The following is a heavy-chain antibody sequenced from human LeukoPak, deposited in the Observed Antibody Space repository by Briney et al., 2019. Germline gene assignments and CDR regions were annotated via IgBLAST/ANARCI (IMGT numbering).Heavy chain of an antibody. Sequence: GGSLRLSCAASGFTFSSYGMHLVRQAPGKGLEWVAVIWYDGSNKYYADSVKGRFTISRDDSKNTVYLEMNSLRVEDTALYYCVKDQFPGNGIYDPFDKWGQGTMVTV. CDR3: VKDQFPGNGIYDPFDK. CDR1: GFTFSSYG. V-gene: IGHV3-33*06. J-gene: IGHJ3*02. D-gene: IGHD1-1*01. CDR2: IWYDGSNK.